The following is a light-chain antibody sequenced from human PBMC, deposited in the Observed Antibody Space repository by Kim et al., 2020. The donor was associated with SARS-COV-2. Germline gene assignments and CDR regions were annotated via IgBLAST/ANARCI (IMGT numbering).Light chain of an antibody. J-gene: IGKJ5*01. CDR3: LQRLLWPT. V-gene: IGKV3-11*01. CDR2: DAS. CDR1: QSVNRY. Sequence: EIVLTQSPATLSLSPGERATLSCRASQSVNRYLAWYQQKPGQAPRLLIYDASNRATGIPARFSGSGSGTDFTLIISSLEPEDFAVYYCLQRLLWPTFGQGTRLEIK.